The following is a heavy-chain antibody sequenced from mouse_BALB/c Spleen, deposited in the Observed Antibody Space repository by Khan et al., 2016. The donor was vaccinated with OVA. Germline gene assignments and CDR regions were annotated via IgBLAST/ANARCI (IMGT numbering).Heavy chain of an antibody. J-gene: IGHJ2*01. D-gene: IGHD1-2*01. V-gene: IGHV1-74*01. Sequence: QVQLQQSGPQLVRPGASVKISCKASGYSFTSYWMHWVRQRPGQGLEWTGMIDPSDSETRLNQKFKDKATLTVDKSSNTAYMLLSSPTSDDSAVYYCAISYYGYYFDFWGQGTTLTVSS. CDR1: GYSFTSYW. CDR2: IDPSDSET. CDR3: AISYYGYYFDF.